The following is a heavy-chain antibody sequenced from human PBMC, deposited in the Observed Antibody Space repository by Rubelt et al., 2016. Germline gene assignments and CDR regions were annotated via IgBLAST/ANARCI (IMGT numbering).Heavy chain of an antibody. J-gene: IGHJ5*02. Sequence: EVQLVQSGAEVKKPGVSLRLSRKGSGYSFTSYWLSWLRQMPRKGLDWMGGFAPSDFYPNYSPSCKGHVTICADKSVSTAYLQWSSLKAADTAMYYCAGIPGSGSSGINWFDPWGQGTLVTVSS. CDR2: FAPSDFYP. D-gene: IGHD3-10*01. V-gene: IGHV5-10-1*01. CDR3: AGIPGSGSSGINWFDP. CDR1: GYSFTSYW.